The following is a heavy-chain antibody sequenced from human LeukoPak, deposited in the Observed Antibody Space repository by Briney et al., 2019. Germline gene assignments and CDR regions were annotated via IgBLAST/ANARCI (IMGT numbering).Heavy chain of an antibody. CDR2: ISAYNGNT. V-gene: IGHV1-18*01. CDR1: GYTFTSYG. Sequence: ASVKVSCKASGYTFTSYGISWVRQAPGQGLEWMGWISAYNGNTNYAQKLQGRVTMTTDTSTSTAYMELRSLRSDDTAVYYCARDIKAYCSSTSCYQPYFDYWGQGTLVTVSS. CDR3: ARDIKAYCSSTSCYQPYFDY. D-gene: IGHD2-2*01. J-gene: IGHJ4*02.